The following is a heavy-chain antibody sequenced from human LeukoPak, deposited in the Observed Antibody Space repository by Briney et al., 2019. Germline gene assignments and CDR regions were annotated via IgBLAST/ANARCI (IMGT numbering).Heavy chain of an antibody. J-gene: IGHJ3*02. Sequence: GGSLRLSCAASGFTFSSYSMNWVRQAPGKGLEWVSSISSSSSYIYYADSVKGRFTISRDNAKNSLYLQMNSLRAEDTAVYYCARETVTGKGFSIWGQGTMVTVSS. CDR2: ISSSSSYI. CDR3: ARETVTGKGFSI. CDR1: GFTFSSYS. V-gene: IGHV3-21*01. D-gene: IGHD3-9*01.